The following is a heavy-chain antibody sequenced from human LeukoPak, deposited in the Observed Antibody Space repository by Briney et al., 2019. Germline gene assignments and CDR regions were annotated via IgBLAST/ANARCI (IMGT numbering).Heavy chain of an antibody. CDR2: IKSKTDGGTT. V-gene: IGHV3-15*01. D-gene: IGHD3-10*01. J-gene: IGHJ3*02. Sequence: PGGSLRLSCAASGFRFNTFWMSWVRQAPGKGLEWVGRIKSKTDGGTTDYAAPVKGRFTISRDDSKNTLYLQMNSLKTEDTAVYYCTTVGTMVRGVTEVAFDIWGQGTMVTVSS. CDR1: GFRFNTFW. CDR3: TTVGTMVRGVTEVAFDI.